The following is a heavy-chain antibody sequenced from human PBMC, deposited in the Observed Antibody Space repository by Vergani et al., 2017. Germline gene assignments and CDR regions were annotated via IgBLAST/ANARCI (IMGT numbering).Heavy chain of an antibody. CDR2: INNDGHT. D-gene: IGHD3-10*01. CDR3: SVRPRVNLVGGEIVTKRTFDY. J-gene: IGHJ4*02. V-gene: IGHV4-34*02. CDR1: GESFRSFY. Sequence: QVQLQQWGAGVVKPSGTLFLTCAVFGESFRSFYWSWIRQPPGKGLEWVVEINNDGHTNYNPSLESRVTVSRDTAKNQFSLNLMSVAAADTAMVYCSVRPRVNLVGGEIVTKRTFDYWSQGSLVTVSS.